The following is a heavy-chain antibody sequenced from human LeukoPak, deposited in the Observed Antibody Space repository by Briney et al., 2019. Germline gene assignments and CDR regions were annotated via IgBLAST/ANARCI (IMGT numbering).Heavy chain of an antibody. Sequence: PGGSLRLSCAASGFTFSSYAMTWVRQAPGKGLEWVANIKQDGSEKYYVDSVKGRFTISRDNAKNSLYLQMNSLRAEDTAVYYCAGSGWQVYLDYWGQGTLVTVSS. D-gene: IGHD6-19*01. V-gene: IGHV3-7*01. CDR1: GFTFSSYA. CDR2: IKQDGSEK. CDR3: AGSGWQVYLDY. J-gene: IGHJ4*02.